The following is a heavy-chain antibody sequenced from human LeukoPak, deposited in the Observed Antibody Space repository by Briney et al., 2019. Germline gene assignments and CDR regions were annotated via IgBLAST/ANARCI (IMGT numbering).Heavy chain of an antibody. CDR2: IRSKANSYAT. V-gene: IGHV3-73*01. D-gene: IGHD3-22*01. Sequence: PGGSLRLSCAASGFTFSGSAMHWVRQASGKGLEWVGRIRSKANSYATAYAASVKGRFTISRDDSKNTAYLQMNSLKTEDTAVYYCLCPYGSSGYYPRNNWFDPWGQGTLVTVSS. CDR3: LCPYGSSGYYPRNNWFDP. CDR1: GFTFSGSA. J-gene: IGHJ5*02.